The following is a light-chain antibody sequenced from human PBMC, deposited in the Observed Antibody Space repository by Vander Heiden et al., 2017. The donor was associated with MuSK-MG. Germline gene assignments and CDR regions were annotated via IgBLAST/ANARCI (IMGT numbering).Light chain of an antibody. CDR2: DVS. Sequence: QSALTQPRSVSGSPGPSVTISCTGTSSDVGGYNYVSWYQQHPGKAPKLMIYDVSKRPSGVPDRFSGSKSGNTASLTISGLQAEDEADYYCCSDAGSYTWVFGGGTKLTV. CDR3: CSDAGSYTWV. CDR1: SSDVGGYNY. J-gene: IGLJ3*02. V-gene: IGLV2-11*01.